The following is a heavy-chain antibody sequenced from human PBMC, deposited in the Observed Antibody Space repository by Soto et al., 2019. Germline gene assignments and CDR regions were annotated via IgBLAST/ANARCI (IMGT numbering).Heavy chain of an antibody. J-gene: IGHJ4*02. CDR2: ISGSGGST. D-gene: IGHD3-10*01. Sequence: PGGSLRLSCAASGFTFSSYAMSWVRQAPGKGLEWVSAISGSGGSTYYADSVKRRFTISRDNSKNTLYLQMNSLRAEDTAVYYCAKVGTYYYGSGSPPLFDYWGQGTLVTVSS. CDR1: GFTFSSYA. V-gene: IGHV3-23*01. CDR3: AKVGTYYYGSGSPPLFDY.